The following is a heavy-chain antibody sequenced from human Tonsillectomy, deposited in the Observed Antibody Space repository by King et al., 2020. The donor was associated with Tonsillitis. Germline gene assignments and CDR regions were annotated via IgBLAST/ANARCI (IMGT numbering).Heavy chain of an antibody. J-gene: IGHJ4*02. Sequence: VQLVESGGGLVKPGGSLRLSCAASGFTFSYYSMNWVRQAPGKGLEWVPSIINSSSAIYYADSVKGRFTISRDTSKNSLYLQMNSLRAEDTSVYYCARGDYYDTSGFADYWGQGTLVTVSS. V-gene: IGHV3-21*01. CDR1: GFTFSYYS. D-gene: IGHD3-22*01. CDR3: ARGDYYDTSGFADY. CDR2: IINSSSAI.